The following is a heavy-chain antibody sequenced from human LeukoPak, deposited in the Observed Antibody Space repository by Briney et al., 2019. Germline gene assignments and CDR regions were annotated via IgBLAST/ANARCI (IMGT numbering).Heavy chain of an antibody. CDR2: ISSSSSYI. Sequence: GGSLRLSCVGSGFTLSNYAMSWVRQAPGKGLEWVSSISSSSSYIYYADSVKGRFTISRDNAKNSLYLQMNSLRAEDTAVYYCASLIEYSSSSYYYYGMDVWGQGTTVTVSS. CDR3: ASLIEYSSSSYYYYGMDV. D-gene: IGHD6-6*01. J-gene: IGHJ6*02. CDR1: GFTLSNYA. V-gene: IGHV3-21*01.